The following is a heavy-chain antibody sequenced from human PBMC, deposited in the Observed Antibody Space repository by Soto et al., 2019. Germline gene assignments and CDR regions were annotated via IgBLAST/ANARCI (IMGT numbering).Heavy chain of an antibody. D-gene: IGHD2-15*01. CDR2: IIPIFGTA. V-gene: IGHV1-69*13. CDR1: GGTFSSYA. J-gene: IGHJ6*02. CDR3: ARGGNAYYYYYGMDV. Sequence: SVKVSCKASGGTFSSYAISWVRQAPGQGLEWMGGIIPIFGTANYAQKFQGRVTITADESTSTAYMELSSLRSEDTAVYYCARGGNAYYYYYGMDVWGQGTTVTVSS.